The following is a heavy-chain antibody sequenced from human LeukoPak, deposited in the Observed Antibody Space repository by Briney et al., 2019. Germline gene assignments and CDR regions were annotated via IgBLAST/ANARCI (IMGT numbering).Heavy chain of an antibody. D-gene: IGHD6-6*01. CDR1: GFTFSSYG. CDR2: IRYDGSNK. CDR3: AKDRIAARRLLDY. Sequence: GSLRLSCAASGFTFSSYGMHWVRQAPGKGLEWVAFIRYDGSNKYYADSVKGRFTISRDNSKNTLYLQMNSLRAEDTAVYYCAKDRIAARRLLDYWGQGTLVTVSS. V-gene: IGHV3-30*02. J-gene: IGHJ4*02.